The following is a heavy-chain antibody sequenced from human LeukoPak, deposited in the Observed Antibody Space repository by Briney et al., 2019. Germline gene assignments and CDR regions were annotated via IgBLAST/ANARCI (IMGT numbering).Heavy chain of an antibody. V-gene: IGHV3-23*01. CDR1: GFTFSSYW. CDR3: AKAYYSDC. D-gene: IGHD3-16*01. Sequence: GGSLRLSCAASGFTFSSYWMSWVRQAPGEGLEWVSGLSDSGGSTYYADSVKGRFTISRDNSKNTLYLQMNSLRAEDTAVYYCAKAYYSDCWGQGTLVTVSS. CDR2: LSDSGGST. J-gene: IGHJ4*02.